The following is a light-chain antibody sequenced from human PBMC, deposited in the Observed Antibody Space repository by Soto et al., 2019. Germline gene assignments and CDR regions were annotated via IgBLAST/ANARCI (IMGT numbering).Light chain of an antibody. CDR3: QQSYSTPHT. CDR1: QSISSY. V-gene: IGKV1-39*01. J-gene: IGKJ2*01. Sequence: DIQMTQSPSSLSASVGDRFTITCRASQSISSYLNWYQQKPGKAPKPLIYAASSLQSGVPSRFSGSGSGTDFTLTISSLQPEDFATYYCQQSYSTPHTFGQGTKLEIK. CDR2: AAS.